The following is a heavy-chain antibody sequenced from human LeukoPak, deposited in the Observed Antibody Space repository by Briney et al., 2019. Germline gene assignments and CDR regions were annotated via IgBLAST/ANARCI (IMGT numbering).Heavy chain of an antibody. V-gene: IGHV4-34*01. CDR1: GGSFSGYY. CDR2: INHSGST. J-gene: IGHJ4*02. D-gene: IGHD2-2*01. CDR3: ARRPSLYCSSTSCSSNYYFDY. Sequence: PSETLSLTCAVYGGSFSGYYWSWIRQPPGKGLEWIGEINHSGSTNYNPSLKSRVTISVDTSKNQFSLKLSSATAADTAVYYCARRPSLYCSSTSCSSNYYFDYWGQGTLVTVSS.